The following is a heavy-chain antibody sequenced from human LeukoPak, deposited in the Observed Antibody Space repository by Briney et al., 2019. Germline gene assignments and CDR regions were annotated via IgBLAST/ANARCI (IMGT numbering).Heavy chain of an antibody. D-gene: IGHD2-2*02. Sequence: PRASVKVSCKASGGTFSSYAISWVRQAPGQGLEWMGGIIPIFGTANYAQKFQGRVTITADESMSTAYMELSSLRSEDTAVYYCARVHCSSTSCYNAYYYGMDVWGQGTTVTVSS. J-gene: IGHJ6*02. CDR3: ARVHCSSTSCYNAYYYGMDV. CDR1: GGTFSSYA. V-gene: IGHV1-69*13. CDR2: IIPIFGTA.